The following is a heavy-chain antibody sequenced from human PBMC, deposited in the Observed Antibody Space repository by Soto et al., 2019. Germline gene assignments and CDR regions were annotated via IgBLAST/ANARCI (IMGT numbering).Heavy chain of an antibody. V-gene: IGHV3-43*01. CDR2: IGWDGGRT. CDR1: GFRFDDYT. Sequence: PGGSLRLSCAASGFRFDDYTMHWVRQSPEKGLEWVSLIGWDGGRTEYADSVKGRFTISRDNSKNSLYLQMNSLRTEDTALYYCARDIDILSGYPDSWGQGTLVTVSS. CDR3: ARDIDILSGYPDS. D-gene: IGHD3-9*01. J-gene: IGHJ4*02.